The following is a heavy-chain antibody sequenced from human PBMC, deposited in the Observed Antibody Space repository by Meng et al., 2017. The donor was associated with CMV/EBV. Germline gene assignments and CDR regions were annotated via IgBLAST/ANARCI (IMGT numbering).Heavy chain of an antibody. D-gene: IGHD1-7*01. CDR1: GFTFSSYA. CDR3: ARGLGVELRDWFDY. CDR2: ISYDGSNK. V-gene: IGHV3-30-3*01. J-gene: IGHJ4*02. Sequence: GGSLRLSCAASGFTFSSYAMHWVRQAPGKGLEWVAVISYDGSNKYYADSVKGRFTISRDNSKNTLYLQMNGLRAEDTAVYYCARGLGVELRDWFDYWGQGTLVTVSS.